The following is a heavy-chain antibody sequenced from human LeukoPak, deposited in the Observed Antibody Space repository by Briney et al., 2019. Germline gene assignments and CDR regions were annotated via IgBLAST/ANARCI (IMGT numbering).Heavy chain of an antibody. D-gene: IGHD1-14*01. CDR1: GFTFDDYA. CDR2: ISWNSGSI. V-gene: IGHV3-9*01. J-gene: IGHJ4*02. CDR3: GADKGTMEMDY. Sequence: PGRSLRLSCAASGFTFDDYAMHWVRQAPGKGLEWVSGISWNSGSIDYAGSVKGRFTISRDNAKNSLYLQMDSLRVEDTALYYCGADKGTMEMDYWGQGTLVTVSS.